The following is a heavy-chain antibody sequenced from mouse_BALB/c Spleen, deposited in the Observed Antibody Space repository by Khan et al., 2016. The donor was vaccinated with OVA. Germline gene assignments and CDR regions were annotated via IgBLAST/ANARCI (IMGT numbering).Heavy chain of an antibody. CDR1: GSSLTTYG. J-gene: IGHJ2*01. D-gene: IGHD1-3*01. Sequence: QVQLKESGPGLVAPSQSLSITCTLSGSSLTTYGVHWVRQPPGKCLVWPGVIWSGASTNYNSALMPRLCISKDNSKSQVFLKMNSLQTDETAMYYFARLEDIWGQGTTLTVSS. CDR2: IWSGAST. V-gene: IGHV2-9*02. CDR3: ARLEDI.